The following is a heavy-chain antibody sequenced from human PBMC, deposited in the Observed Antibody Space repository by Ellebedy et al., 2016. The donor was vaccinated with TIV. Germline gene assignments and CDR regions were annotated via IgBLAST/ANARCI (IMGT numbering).Heavy chain of an antibody. V-gene: IGHV4-4*02. D-gene: IGHD3-22*01. CDR3: TRVNTYYHDSSGYSDGFDI. J-gene: IGHJ3*02. CDR1: GGSISSNNW. CDR2: VYYSVRT. Sequence: MPSETLSLTCAVSGGSISSNNWWSWVRQPPGKGLEWIGSVYYSVRTYDNPSLKSRVTISVDTSKNQFSLKLSSVTAADTAVYYCTRVNTYYHDSSGYSDGFDIWGQGTMVTVSS.